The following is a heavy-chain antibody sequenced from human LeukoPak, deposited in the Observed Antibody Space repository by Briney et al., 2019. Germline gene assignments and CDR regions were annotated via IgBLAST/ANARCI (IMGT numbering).Heavy chain of an antibody. D-gene: IGHD2-2*01. J-gene: IGHJ4*02. CDR2: ISGSGYNT. Sequence: GGSLRLSCAASGFTFSSYWMSWVRQAPGKGLEWVSAISGSGYNTYYADSVKGRFTISRDNSKNTLYLQMDSLRAEDTAVYYCLGYCSRTSCYGAGFDYWGQGTLVTVAS. CDR1: GFTFSSYW. CDR3: LGYCSRTSCYGAGFDY. V-gene: IGHV3-23*01.